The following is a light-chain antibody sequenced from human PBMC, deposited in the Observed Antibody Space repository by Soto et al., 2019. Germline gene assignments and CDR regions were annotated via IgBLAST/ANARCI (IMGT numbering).Light chain of an antibody. J-gene: IGKJ1*01. V-gene: IGKV1-39*01. CDR1: QSIDTY. CDR3: QQSYIIPWT. CDR2: VAS. Sequence: DIQMTQSPSSLSASVGDRVTITCRASQSIDTYLNWYQQKPGKAPKVLIYVASRLQTGVPSRFSVSASGTDFTLTITSLQPEDFATYFCQQSYIIPWTFGQGTRVEVK.